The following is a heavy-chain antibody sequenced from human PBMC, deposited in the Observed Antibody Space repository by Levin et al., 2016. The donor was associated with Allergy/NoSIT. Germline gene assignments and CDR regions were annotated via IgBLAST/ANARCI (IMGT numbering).Heavy chain of an antibody. D-gene: IGHD3-3*01. CDR2: IINSGVST. J-gene: IGHJ4*02. Sequence: GESLKISCAASGFTYTNYAMSWVRQAPGKGLEWVSTIINSGVSTYYADSMKGRFTISRDNSKSTLYVQMSSLRVEDTAVYYCAKSESLIFGEGSEPVDWGQGTLVTVSS. V-gene: IGHV3-23*01. CDR1: GFTYTNYA. CDR3: AKSESLIFGEGSEPVD.